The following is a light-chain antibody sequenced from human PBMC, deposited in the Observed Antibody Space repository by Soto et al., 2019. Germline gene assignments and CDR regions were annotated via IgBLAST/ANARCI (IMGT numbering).Light chain of an antibody. CDR1: QSVSSSY. V-gene: IGKV3D-7*01. CDR2: GAS. CDR3: QQDYNLPWT. J-gene: IGKJ1*01. Sequence: PGERVTLSCRASQSVSSSYLTWYQRKPGQAPRLLIYGASTRATSIPARFSGSGSGTDFTLTISSLQPEDFAVYYCQQDYNLPWTFGQGTKVDIK.